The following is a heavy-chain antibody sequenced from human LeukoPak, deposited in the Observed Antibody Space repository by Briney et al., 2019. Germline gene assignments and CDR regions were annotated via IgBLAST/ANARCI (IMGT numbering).Heavy chain of an antibody. CDR2: IAVGSGNT. CDR1: GFTFTSSA. CDR3: ARDRGGAFYYYYGMDV. V-gene: IGHV1-58*02. J-gene: IGHJ6*02. D-gene: IGHD3-16*01. Sequence: SVKVSCKASGFTFTSSAMQWVRQARGQRLEWIGWIAVGSGNTNYAQKLQGRVTMTTDTSTSTAYMELRSLRSDDTAVYYCARDRGGAFYYYYGMDVWGQGTTVTVSS.